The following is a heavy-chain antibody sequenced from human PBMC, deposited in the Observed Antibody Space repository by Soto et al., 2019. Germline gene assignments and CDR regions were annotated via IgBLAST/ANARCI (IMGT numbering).Heavy chain of an antibody. V-gene: IGHV4-31*03. J-gene: IGHJ6*02. Sequence: VHLQESDPGLVKSSQTLSLTCTVSGGSISTGTYNWTWIRQLPGKRLEWIGNVYYRGGAYYNPSLQSRVTLSLNTSKTQFSMKLKSVNAADTAVYYCARGGTAHSCSHKSGFDGWGQGTTVTVSS. CDR1: GGSISTGTYN. D-gene: IGHD2-15*01. CDR2: VYYRGGA. CDR3: ARGGTAHSCSHKSGFDG.